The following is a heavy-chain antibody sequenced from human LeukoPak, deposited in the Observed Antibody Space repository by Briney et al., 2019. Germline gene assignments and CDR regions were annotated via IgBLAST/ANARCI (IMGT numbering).Heavy chain of an antibody. J-gene: IGHJ4*02. CDR3: AKVSYGVLDY. Sequence: GGSLRLSCAASGFTFSSYAMSWVRQTPRKGLEWVSSISGSGGSTYYADAVKGRFAISRGNSKNTLSLQTNSLRAEDTAIYYCAKVSYGVLDYWGQGTLVTVSS. CDR1: GFTFSSYA. D-gene: IGHD4-17*01. CDR2: ISGSGGST. V-gene: IGHV3-23*01.